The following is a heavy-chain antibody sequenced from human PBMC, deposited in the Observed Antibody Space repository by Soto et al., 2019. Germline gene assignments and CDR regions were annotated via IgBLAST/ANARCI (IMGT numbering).Heavy chain of an antibody. J-gene: IGHJ6*03. CDR1: GFTFSSYG. CDR2: IWYDGSNK. CDR3: ARDLTYGSGSGDYYYMDV. Sequence: QVQLVESGGGVVQPGRSLRLSCAASGFTFSSYGMHWVRQAPGKGLEWVAVIWYDGSNKYYADSVKGRFTIPRDNSKNTLYLQMNSLRAEDTAVYYCARDLTYGSGSGDYYYMDVWGKGTTVTVSS. V-gene: IGHV3-33*01. D-gene: IGHD3-10*01.